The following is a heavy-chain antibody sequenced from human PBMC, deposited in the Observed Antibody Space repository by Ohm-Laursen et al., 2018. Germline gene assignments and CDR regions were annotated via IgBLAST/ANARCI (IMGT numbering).Heavy chain of an antibody. D-gene: IGHD6-19*01. CDR3: ARRDVAIAVVTFDP. V-gene: IGHV4-59*07. CDR2: ISYSGST. CDR1: GGSISSYY. Sequence: SDTLSLTCTVSGGSISSYYWSWIRQPPGKGLEWIGYISYSGSTNYNPSLKSRVTISVDTSKNQFSLKLSSVTAADTAVYYCARRDVAIAVVTFDPWGQGILVTVSS. J-gene: IGHJ5*02.